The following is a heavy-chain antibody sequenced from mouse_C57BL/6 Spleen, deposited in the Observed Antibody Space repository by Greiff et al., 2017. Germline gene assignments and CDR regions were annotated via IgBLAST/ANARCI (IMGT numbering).Heavy chain of an antibody. CDR1: GYTFTSYT. J-gene: IGHJ3*01. V-gene: IGHV1-4*01. D-gene: IGHD2-5*01. CDR2: INPSSGYT. CDR3: ASYSNYGGWFAY. Sequence: QVQLQQSGAELARPGASVKMSCKASGYTFTSYTMHWVKQRPGQGLEWIGYINPSSGYTKYNQKFKDKATLTADKSSSTAYMQLSSLTSEDSAVYYCASYSNYGGWFAYWGQGTLVTVSA.